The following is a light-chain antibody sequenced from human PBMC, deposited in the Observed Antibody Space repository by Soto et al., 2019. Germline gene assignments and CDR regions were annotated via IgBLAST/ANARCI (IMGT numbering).Light chain of an antibody. J-gene: IGKJ4*01. CDR3: QKYGRSPLT. CDR2: AAS. V-gene: IGKV1-27*01. Sequence: DIQMTQSPSSLSASVGDRVTITCRASQDISNYLAWYQQKPGKVPKLLIYAASTLQSGVPSRFSGSGSGTDFTLTISSLRPEDVATYYCQKYGRSPLTFGGGTKVEIK. CDR1: QDISNY.